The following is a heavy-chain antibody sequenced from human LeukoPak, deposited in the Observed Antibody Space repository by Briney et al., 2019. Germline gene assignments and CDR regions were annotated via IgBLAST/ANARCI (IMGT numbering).Heavy chain of an antibody. CDR3: ARGGSGSYLDY. CDR1: GFSFSTYD. Sequence: GGSLRLSCADSGFSFSTYDMHWVRQPTGKGLEWVSGIGTAGDPYYSGSVKGRFTISREDARNSLDLQMDSLTAGDTAIYYCARGGSGSYLDYWGQGTLVTVSS. V-gene: IGHV3-13*05. J-gene: IGHJ4*02. CDR2: IGTAGDP. D-gene: IGHD3-10*01.